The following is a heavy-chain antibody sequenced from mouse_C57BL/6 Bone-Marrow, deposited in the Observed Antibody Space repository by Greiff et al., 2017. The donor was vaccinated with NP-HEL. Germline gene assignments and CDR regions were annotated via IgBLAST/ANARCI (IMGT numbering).Heavy chain of an antibody. Sequence: QVQLKQSGAELVRPGASVTLSCKASGYTFTDYEMHWVKQTPVHGLEWIGAIDPETGGTAYNQKFKGKAILTADKSSSTAYMELRSLTSEDSAVYYCTSVYYCGSSPYYYAMDYWGQGTSVTVSS. J-gene: IGHJ4*01. CDR1: GYTFTDYE. CDR2: IDPETGGT. V-gene: IGHV1-15*01. CDR3: TSVYYCGSSPYYYAMDY. D-gene: IGHD1-1*01.